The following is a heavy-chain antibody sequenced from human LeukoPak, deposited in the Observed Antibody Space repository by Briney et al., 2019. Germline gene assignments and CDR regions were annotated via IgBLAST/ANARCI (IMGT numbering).Heavy chain of an antibody. CDR3: TSPSIAVAGTDY. Sequence: GGSLRLSCAASGFTFSDFAMSWVRQASGKGLEWVGRIRSKANSYATAYAASVKGRFTISRDDSKNTAYLQMNSLKTEDTAVYYCTSPSIAVAGTDYWGQGTLVTVSS. V-gene: IGHV3-73*01. J-gene: IGHJ4*02. CDR2: IRSKANSYAT. D-gene: IGHD6-19*01. CDR1: GFTFSDFA.